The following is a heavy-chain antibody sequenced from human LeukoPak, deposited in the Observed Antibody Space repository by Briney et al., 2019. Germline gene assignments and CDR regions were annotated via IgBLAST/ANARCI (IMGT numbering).Heavy chain of an antibody. Sequence: GGSLRLSCAASGFTFSSSEMNWVRQAPGRGLEWVADISSGGTNKYYADSVKGRFTISRDNAKNSLDLQMNSLRTEDTAVYYWARIQRYCSGVTCTSVLDYWGQGSLVTASS. V-gene: IGHV3-48*03. CDR3: ARIQRYCSGVTCTSVLDY. CDR1: GFTFSSSE. J-gene: IGHJ4*02. D-gene: IGHD2-15*01. CDR2: ISSGGTNK.